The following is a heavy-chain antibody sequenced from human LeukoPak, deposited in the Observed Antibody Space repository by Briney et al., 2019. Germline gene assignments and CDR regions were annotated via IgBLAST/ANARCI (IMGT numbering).Heavy chain of an antibody. CDR2: INPNSGGT. V-gene: IGHV1-2*02. D-gene: IGHD3-16*02. CDR1: GYTFTGYY. CDR3: AREGYDYVWGSYRYPLVDY. Sequence: ASVKVSCKASGYTFTGYYMHWVRQAPGQGLEWMGWINPNSGGTNYAQKFQGRVTMTRDTSIGTAYMELSRLRSDDTAVYYCAREGYDYVWGSYRYPLVDYWGQGTLVTVSS. J-gene: IGHJ4*02.